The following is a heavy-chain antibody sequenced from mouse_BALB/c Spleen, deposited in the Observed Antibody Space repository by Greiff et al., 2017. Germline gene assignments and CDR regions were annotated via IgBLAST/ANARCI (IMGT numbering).Heavy chain of an antibody. V-gene: IGHV5-6-5*01. CDR1: GFTFSSYA. Sequence: EVQGVESGGGLVKPGGSLKLSCAASGFTFSSYAMSWVRQTPEKRLEWVASISSGGSTYYPDSVKGRFTISRDNARNILYLQMSSLRSEDTAMYYCARAGHYWYFDVWGAGTTVTVSS. J-gene: IGHJ1*01. CDR3: ARAGHYWYFDV. CDR2: ISSGGST.